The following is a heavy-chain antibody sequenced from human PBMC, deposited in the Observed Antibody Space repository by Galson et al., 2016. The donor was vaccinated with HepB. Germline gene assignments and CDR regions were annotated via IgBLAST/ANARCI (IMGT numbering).Heavy chain of an antibody. CDR1: GFTFSSYT. CDR3: ARETFGKDDY. CDR2: ISTDGSTA. D-gene: IGHD3-10*01. Sequence: SLRLSCAASGFTFSSYTMHWVRQAPGKGLVWVSLISTDGSTANHADSVKGRFTISRENSRNTLYLQMNSLRAEDTAVYYCARETFGKDDYWGQGTLVTVSS. J-gene: IGHJ4*02. V-gene: IGHV3-74*01.